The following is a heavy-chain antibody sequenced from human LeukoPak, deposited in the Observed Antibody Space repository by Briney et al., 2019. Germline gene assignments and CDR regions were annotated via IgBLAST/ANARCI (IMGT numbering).Heavy chain of an antibody. CDR3: GGFTDLHDFDY. D-gene: IGHD3-16*01. CDR1: GGSISSYY. Sequence: SETLSLTCTVSGGSISSYYWSWLRQPPGKGLEWIGYIYYSGSTNYNPSLKSRVTISVDTSKNQFSLKLSSVTAADTAVYYCGGFTDLHDFDYWGQGTLVTVSS. CDR2: IYYSGST. J-gene: IGHJ4*02. V-gene: IGHV4-59*01.